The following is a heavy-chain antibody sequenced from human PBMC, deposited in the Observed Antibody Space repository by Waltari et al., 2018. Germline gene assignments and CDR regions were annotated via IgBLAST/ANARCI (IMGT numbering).Heavy chain of an antibody. J-gene: IGHJ6*03. V-gene: IGHV3-48*04. Sequence: EVQLVESGGGLVQPGGSLRLSCAASGFTFSSYSMNWVRQAPGKGLEWVSYISSSSSTIYYADSVKGRFTISRDNAKNSLYLQMNSLRAEDTAVYYCARTVAGTHYYYYYMDVWGKGTTVTVSS. CDR1: GFTFSSYS. D-gene: IGHD6-19*01. CDR2: ISSSSSTI. CDR3: ARTVAGTHYYYYYMDV.